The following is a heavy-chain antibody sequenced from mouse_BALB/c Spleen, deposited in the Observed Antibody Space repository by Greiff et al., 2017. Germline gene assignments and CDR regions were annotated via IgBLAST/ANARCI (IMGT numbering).Heavy chain of an antibody. Sequence: EVQLQESGGGLVKPGGSLKLSCAASGFTFSSYAMSWVRQTPEKRLEWVASISSGGSTYYPDSVKGRFTISRDNARNILYLQMSSLRSEDTAMYYCARGRTDYDYLFAYWGQGTLVTVSA. CDR1: GFTFSSYA. D-gene: IGHD2-4*01. CDR3: ARGRTDYDYLFAY. CDR2: ISSGGST. J-gene: IGHJ3*01. V-gene: IGHV5-6-5*01.